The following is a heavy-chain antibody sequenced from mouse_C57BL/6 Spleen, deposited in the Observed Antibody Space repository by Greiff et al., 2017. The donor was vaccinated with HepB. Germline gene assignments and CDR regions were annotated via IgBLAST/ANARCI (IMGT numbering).Heavy chain of an antibody. CDR1: GYTFTSYW. Sequence: QVQLQQPGAEPVRPGSSVKLSCKASGYTFTSYWMHWVKQRPIQGLEWIGNIDPSDSETHYNQKFKDKATLTVDKSSSTAYMQLSSLTSEDSAVYYCARGEDYYGSRSDFDYWGQGTTLTVSS. CDR3: ARGEDYYGSRSDFDY. V-gene: IGHV1-52*01. D-gene: IGHD1-1*01. CDR2: IDPSDSET. J-gene: IGHJ2*01.